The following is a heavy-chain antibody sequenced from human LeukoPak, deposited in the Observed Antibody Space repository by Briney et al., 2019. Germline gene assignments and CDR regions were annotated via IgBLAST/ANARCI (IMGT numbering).Heavy chain of an antibody. Sequence: GGSLRPSCAASGFTFSSYSMNWVRQAPGKGLEWVSYISSSSSTIYYADSVKGRFTISRDNAKNSLYLQMNSLRAEDTAVYYCARGRVPAAGDWGQGALVTVSS. CDR2: ISSSSSTI. CDR1: GFTFSSYS. CDR3: ARGRVPAAGD. J-gene: IGHJ4*02. D-gene: IGHD2-2*01. V-gene: IGHV3-48*01.